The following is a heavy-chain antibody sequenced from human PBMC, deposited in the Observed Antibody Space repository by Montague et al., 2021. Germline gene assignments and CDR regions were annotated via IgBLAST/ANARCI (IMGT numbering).Heavy chain of an antibody. V-gene: IGHV4-59*08. CDR2: IYDSGTT. Sequence: SETLSLTCTVTGGSISEFYWSWIRQSPAKGLEWMGNIYDSGTTNYNPSLKSRVTISADTSMNQFSLNLRSVTVADSAVYFCARRLGIRAPFDYWGQGTLVTVSS. CDR3: ARRLGIRAPFDY. CDR1: GGSISEFY. J-gene: IGHJ4*02. D-gene: IGHD7-27*01.